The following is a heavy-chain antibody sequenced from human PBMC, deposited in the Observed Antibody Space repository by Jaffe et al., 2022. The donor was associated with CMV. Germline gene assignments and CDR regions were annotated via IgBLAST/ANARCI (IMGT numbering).Heavy chain of an antibody. J-gene: IGHJ6*03. CDR2: ISGSGGST. V-gene: IGHV3-23*04. Sequence: EVQLVESGGGLVQPGGSLRLSCAASGFTFSSYAMSWVRQAPGKGLEWVSAISGSGGSTYYADSVKGRFTISRDNSKNTLYLQMNSLRAEDTAVYYCAKTAGSSWYPRPGPYYYYYYMDVWGKGTTVTVSS. CDR1: GFTFSSYA. CDR3: AKTAGSSWYPRPGPYYYYYYMDV. D-gene: IGHD6-13*01.